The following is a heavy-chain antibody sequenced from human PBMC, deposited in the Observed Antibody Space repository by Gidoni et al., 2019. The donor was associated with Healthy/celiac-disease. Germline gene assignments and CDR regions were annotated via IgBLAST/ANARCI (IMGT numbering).Heavy chain of an antibody. V-gene: IGHV3-11*01. Sequence: QVQLVESGGGLVKPGGSLRLSCAASGFTFSDYYMGWTRQPPGKGLGWVSYISSSGSTIYYADSVKGRFTISRDNAKNSLYLQMNSLRAEDTAVYYCARGFEGNDFWSGYYTGVALHYYYGMDVWGQGTTVTVSS. J-gene: IGHJ6*02. CDR3: ARGFEGNDFWSGYYTGVALHYYYGMDV. CDR1: GFTFSDYY. CDR2: ISSSGSTI. D-gene: IGHD3-3*01.